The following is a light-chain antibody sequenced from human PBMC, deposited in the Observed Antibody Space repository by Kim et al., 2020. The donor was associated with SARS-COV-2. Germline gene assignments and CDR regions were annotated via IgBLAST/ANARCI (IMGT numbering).Light chain of an antibody. CDR1: SSNIGKNA. Sequence: RQRVTISCSGSSSNIGKNAVHWYQQLPGKAPKLLIYYDDLLPPGVSDRFSGSKSGTSASLAISGLQSEDEADYHCAAWDDSLNGPVFGGGTQLTVL. CDR2: YDD. CDR3: AAWDDSLNGPV. J-gene: IGLJ3*02. V-gene: IGLV1-36*01.